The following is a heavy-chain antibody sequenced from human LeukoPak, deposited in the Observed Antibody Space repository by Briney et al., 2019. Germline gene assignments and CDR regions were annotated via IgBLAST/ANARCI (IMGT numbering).Heavy chain of an antibody. Sequence: GGSLRLSCAASGFTFSSYSMNWVRQAPGKGLEWVSYISSSSSTIYYADSVRGRFTISRDNAKNSLYLQMNSLRAEDTAVYYCARAPRDSSGYPFDYWGQGTLVTVSS. CDR1: GFTFSSYS. D-gene: IGHD3-22*01. CDR2: ISSSSSTI. V-gene: IGHV3-48*04. J-gene: IGHJ4*02. CDR3: ARAPRDSSGYPFDY.